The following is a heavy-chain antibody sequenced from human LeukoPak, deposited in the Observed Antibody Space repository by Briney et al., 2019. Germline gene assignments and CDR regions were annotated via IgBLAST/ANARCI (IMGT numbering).Heavy chain of an antibody. CDR2: IYPGDSDT. CDR1: GYXFTSHW. J-gene: IGHJ4*02. Sequence: GESLKISCKGTGYXFTSHWIYWVRQMPGKGLEWMGIIYPGDSDTRYSPSFQGQVTISADKSISTAYLQWSSLKASDTAMYYCARRHYYDSSSYSFDSWGQGTLVTVSS. D-gene: IGHD3-22*01. V-gene: IGHV5-51*01. CDR3: ARRHYYDSSSYSFDS.